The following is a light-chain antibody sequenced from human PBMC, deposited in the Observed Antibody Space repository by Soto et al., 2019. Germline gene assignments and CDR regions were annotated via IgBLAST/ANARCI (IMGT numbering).Light chain of an antibody. J-gene: IGKJ4*01. CDR1: QGINDY. CDR3: QQFNTYPLT. Sequence: DIQLTQSPSFLSASVGDRVTITCRASQGINDYLAWYQQKPGKAPKLLIYAASTLQSEVPSRFSGSGSGREFTLTISSLPPEDVATYDCQQFNTYPLTFGGGTKVEVK. CDR2: AAS. V-gene: IGKV1-9*01.